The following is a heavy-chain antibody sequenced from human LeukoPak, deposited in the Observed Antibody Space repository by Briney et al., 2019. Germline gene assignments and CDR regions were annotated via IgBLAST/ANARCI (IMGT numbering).Heavy chain of an antibody. V-gene: IGHV1-18*01. CDR1: GYAFSNYG. Sequence: ASVKVSCKASGYAFSNYGISWVRQAPGQGLEWMGWISTYNGNTNYAQRLQGRVTRTTDTSTSTAYMELRSLRSDDTAVYFCASGTSYSSGWQYWGQGTLVTVSS. J-gene: IGHJ4*02. CDR2: ISTYNGNT. D-gene: IGHD6-19*01. CDR3: ASGTSYSSGWQY.